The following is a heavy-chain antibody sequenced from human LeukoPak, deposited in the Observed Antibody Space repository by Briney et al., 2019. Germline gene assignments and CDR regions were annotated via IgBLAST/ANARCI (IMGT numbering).Heavy chain of an antibody. D-gene: IGHD3-3*01. CDR3: ARLSERAWFDP. CDR2: IYYSGTT. CDR1: GGSLCSYY. J-gene: IGHJ5*02. Sequence: PSETLSVTRAVSGGSLCSYYWSWIGQPPGKGLDCIGYIYYSGTTNYNPSLKSRVTISVDSSKNQFSLKLSSVTAAYAAVYYCARLSERAWFDPWGQGTLVTVSS. V-gene: IGHV4-59*08.